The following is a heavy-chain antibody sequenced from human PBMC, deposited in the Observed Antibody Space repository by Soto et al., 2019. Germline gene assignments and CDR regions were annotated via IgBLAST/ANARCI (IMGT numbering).Heavy chain of an antibody. V-gene: IGHV4-59*01. D-gene: IGHD6-13*01. CDR2: IYYSGST. Sequence: QVQLQESGPGLVKPSETLSLTCTVSGGSISSYYWSWIRQPPGKGLEWIGDIYYSGSTHYTPSLKSRVTRSVDTSTNQFSLKLSSVTAAATAVYDCARGTAYSSSWYDYWGQGTLVTVSS. CDR1: GGSISSYY. J-gene: IGHJ4*02. CDR3: ARGTAYSSSWYDY.